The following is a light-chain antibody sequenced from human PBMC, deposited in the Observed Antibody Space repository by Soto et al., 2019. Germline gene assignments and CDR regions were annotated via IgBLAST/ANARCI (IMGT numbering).Light chain of an antibody. CDR2: DAS. J-gene: IGKJ1*01. V-gene: IGKV3-11*01. CDR1: QSVSTY. Sequence: ETVLTQSPGTLALSPGERATLSCRASQSVSTYLVWYQQRPGQAPRLLIYDASNRATGIPARFSGSGSGTDFTLTISSLEPEDFAVYYCQQRSNWPRTFCQGTKVDIK. CDR3: QQRSNWPRT.